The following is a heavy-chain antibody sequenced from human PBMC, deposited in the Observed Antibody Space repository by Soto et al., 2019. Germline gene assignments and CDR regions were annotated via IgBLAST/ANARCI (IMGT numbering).Heavy chain of an antibody. V-gene: IGHV1-69*06. D-gene: IGHD6-19*01. CDR2: IIPIFGTA. J-gene: IGHJ6*02. Sequence: GASVKVSCKASGGTFSSYAISWVRQAPGQGLEWMGGIIPIFGTANYAQKFQGRVTITADKTTSTAYMELSSLRSEDTAVYYCARAAVAGTKLNIYYYYGMDVWGQGTTVTVSS. CDR1: GGTFSSYA. CDR3: ARAAVAGTKLNIYYYYGMDV.